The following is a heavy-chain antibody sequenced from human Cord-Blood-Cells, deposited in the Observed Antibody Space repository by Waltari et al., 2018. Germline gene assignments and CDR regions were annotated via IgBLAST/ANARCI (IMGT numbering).Heavy chain of an antibody. V-gene: IGHV1-2*02. Sequence: QVQLVQSWAEVKKPGASVKVSCKASGFTFTGYSMPCGRYAPGQGLEWMGWINPNSGGTNYAQKFQGRVTMTRDTSISTAYMELSRLRSDDTAVYYCASTDKNTGSSGWGTWGQGTLVTVSS. J-gene: IGHJ4*02. D-gene: IGHD6-19*01. CDR1: GFTFTGYS. CDR3: ASTDKNTGSSGWGT. CDR2: INPNSGGT.